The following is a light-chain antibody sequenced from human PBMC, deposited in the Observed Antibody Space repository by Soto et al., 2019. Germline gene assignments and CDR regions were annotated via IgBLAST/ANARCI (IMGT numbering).Light chain of an antibody. CDR2: GAS. CDR1: QSVSNN. Sequence: EIVMTQSPATLSVSPGERATLSCRASQSVSNNLAWYQQQPGQAPRLLIYGASTRATGFPARFSGSGSGTEFTLTISSLESADFAVYYCQQYNTWPPLTFGGGTKVEIK. V-gene: IGKV3-15*01. J-gene: IGKJ4*01. CDR3: QQYNTWPPLT.